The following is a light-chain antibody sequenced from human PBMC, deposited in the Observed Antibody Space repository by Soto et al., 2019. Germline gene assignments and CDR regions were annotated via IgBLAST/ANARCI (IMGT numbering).Light chain of an antibody. CDR1: QSVSSN. CDR3: QQYNNGPRT. J-gene: IGKJ1*01. Sequence: EIVLTQSPATLSVSPGDTATLSCRASQSVSSNLAWYQQKPGQAPRLLIYGASTRATGIPARFSGSGSGTEFTLTISSLQSEDFAVYYCQQYNNGPRTFGQGTKVDIK. CDR2: GAS. V-gene: IGKV3-15*01.